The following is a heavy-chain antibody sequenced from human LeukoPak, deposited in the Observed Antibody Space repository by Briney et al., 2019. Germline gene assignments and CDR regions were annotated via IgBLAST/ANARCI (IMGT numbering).Heavy chain of an antibody. D-gene: IGHD2-8*01. J-gene: IGHJ4*02. CDR2: IHYSGST. V-gene: IGHV4-59*11. CDR3: ARDYEYCSNGVCYPFLDY. CDR1: GGSISSQY. Sequence: SETLSLTCTVSGGSISSQYWSWIRQPPGKGLEWIGNIHYSGSTNYNPSLKSRVTVSVDTSKNQFSLKLSSVTAADTAVYHCARDYEYCSNGVCYPFLDYWGQGTLVTVSS.